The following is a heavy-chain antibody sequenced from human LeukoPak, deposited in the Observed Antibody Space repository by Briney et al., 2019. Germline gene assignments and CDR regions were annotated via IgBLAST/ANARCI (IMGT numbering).Heavy chain of an antibody. V-gene: IGHV1-69*02. Sequence: ASVKVSCKASGGTFISYTISWVRQAPGQGREWRGRIIPIRGIANYAQKFQDRVTITADKSTSTAYMELRSLRSEDTAVYYCATHCSSTSCYAGSFDYWGQGTLVTVSS. CDR3: ATHCSSTSCYAGSFDY. D-gene: IGHD2-2*01. J-gene: IGHJ4*02. CDR2: IIPIRGIA. CDR1: GGTFISYT.